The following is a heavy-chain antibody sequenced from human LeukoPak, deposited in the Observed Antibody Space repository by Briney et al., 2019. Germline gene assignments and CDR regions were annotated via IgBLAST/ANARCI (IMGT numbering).Heavy chain of an antibody. D-gene: IGHD1-1*01. CDR2: ISYDGSNK. J-gene: IGHJ6*03. V-gene: IGHV3-30*18. CDR3: AKGYRAYYYYYYMDV. Sequence: GRSLRLSCAASGFTFSSYGMHWVRQAPGKGLEWVAVISYDGSNKYYADSVKGRFTISRDNSKNTLYLQMNSLRAEDTAVYYCAKGYRAYYYYYYMDVWGKGTTVTVSS. CDR1: GFTFSSYG.